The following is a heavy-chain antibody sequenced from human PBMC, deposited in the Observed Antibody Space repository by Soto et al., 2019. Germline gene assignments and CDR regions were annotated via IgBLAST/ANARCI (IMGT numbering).Heavy chain of an antibody. V-gene: IGHV3-23*01. CDR2: ISVGGTRT. J-gene: IGHJ4*02. D-gene: IGHD4-17*01. CDR3: AKDPNGDYIRAFDA. CDR1: DFTFRAYG. Sequence: EVQFLESGGGLVRPGGSLRLSCEGPDFTFRAYGMSWVRQAPGKGLEWVSGISVGGTRTMYADSVKGRFTIFKDNSKKTLYLQMNSLRVEDTAKYYCAKDPNGDYIRAFDAWGPGALVIVST.